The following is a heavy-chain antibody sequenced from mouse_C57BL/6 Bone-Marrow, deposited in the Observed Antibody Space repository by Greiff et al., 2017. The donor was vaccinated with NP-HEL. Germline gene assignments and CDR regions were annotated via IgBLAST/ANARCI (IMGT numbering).Heavy chain of an antibody. CDR1: GYTFTSYW. Sequence: QVQLKQPGTELVKPGASVKLSCKASGYTFTSYWMHWVKQRPGQGLEWIGNINPSNGGTNYNEKFQSKATLTVDKSSSTAYMQLSSLTSEDSAVYYCARRGELRLLHYLDYWGQGTTLTVSS. V-gene: IGHV1-53*01. J-gene: IGHJ2*01. CDR2: INPSNGGT. D-gene: IGHD3-2*02. CDR3: ARRGELRLLHYLDY.